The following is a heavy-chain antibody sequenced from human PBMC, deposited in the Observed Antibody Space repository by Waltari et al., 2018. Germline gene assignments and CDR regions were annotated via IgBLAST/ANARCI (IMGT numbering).Heavy chain of an antibody. CDR1: GFTFSSYA. D-gene: IGHD6-19*01. Sequence: EVQLLESGGGWVQPGGSLSLSCAASGFTFSSYAMSRVRKAPGKGLEWVSAISGSGGSTYYADSVKGRFTISRDNSKNTLYLQMNSLRAEDTAVYYCAKSSSGWSYYYYYMDVWGKGTTVTVSS. J-gene: IGHJ6*03. V-gene: IGHV3-23*01. CDR2: ISGSGGST. CDR3: AKSSSGWSYYYYYMDV.